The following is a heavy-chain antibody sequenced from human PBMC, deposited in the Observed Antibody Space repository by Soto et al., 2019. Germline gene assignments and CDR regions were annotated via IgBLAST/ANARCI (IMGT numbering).Heavy chain of an antibody. V-gene: IGHV4-39*01. CDR3: GRVVIAASAHPDFDY. J-gene: IGHJ4*02. D-gene: IGHD2-15*01. CDR2: IYNSATT. Sequence: SETLSLTCTVSGGSVNSTNYYWGWIRQPPGKGLEWIGSIYNSATTYYNPSLKSRVTISVDTSKNLFSLNLNAVTAADTAMFYCGRVVIAASAHPDFDYWGQGTLVTVSS. CDR1: GGSVNSTNYY.